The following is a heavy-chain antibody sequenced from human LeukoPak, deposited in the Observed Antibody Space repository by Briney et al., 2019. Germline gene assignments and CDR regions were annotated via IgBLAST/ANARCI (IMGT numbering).Heavy chain of an antibody. Sequence: GGSLRLSCAASGFTFSSYAITWVRQAPGKGLEWVASINHNGNVNYYVDSVKGRFTISRDNAKNSLYLQMSNLRAEDTAVYFCARGGGLDVWGQGATVTVSS. CDR2: INHNGNVN. CDR3: ARGGGLDV. D-gene: IGHD3-16*01. V-gene: IGHV3-7*03. CDR1: GFTFSSYA. J-gene: IGHJ6*02.